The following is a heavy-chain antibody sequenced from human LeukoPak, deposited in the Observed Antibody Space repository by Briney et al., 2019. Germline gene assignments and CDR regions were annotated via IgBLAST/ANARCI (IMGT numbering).Heavy chain of an antibody. CDR2: IYYSGST. J-gene: IGHJ4*02. CDR3: ASTRYSSGWTRSFDY. CDR1: GGSISSSSYY. V-gene: IGHV4-39*01. D-gene: IGHD6-19*01. Sequence: SEALSLTCTVSGGSISSSSYYWGWIRQPPGKGLEWIGSIYYSGSTYYNPSLKSRVTISVETSKNQFSLKLSSVTAADTAVYYCASTRYSSGWTRSFDYWGQGTLVTVSS.